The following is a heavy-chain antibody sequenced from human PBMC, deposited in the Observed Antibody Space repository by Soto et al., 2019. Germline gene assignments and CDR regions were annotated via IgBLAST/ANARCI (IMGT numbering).Heavy chain of an antibody. D-gene: IGHD2-2*01. J-gene: IGHJ3*02. CDR3: ARRIEVVPAAMYAFDI. Sequence: QVQLVQSGAEVKKPGASVKVSCKASGYSFTSYVMHWVRQAPGQSFEWMGWISAGNGDTKYSQKFQGRLTVARATSATTAYMELSSLRSEDTAVYYCARRIEVVPAAMYAFDIWGQGTMVTVSS. V-gene: IGHV1-3*01. CDR1: GYSFTSYV. CDR2: ISAGNGDT.